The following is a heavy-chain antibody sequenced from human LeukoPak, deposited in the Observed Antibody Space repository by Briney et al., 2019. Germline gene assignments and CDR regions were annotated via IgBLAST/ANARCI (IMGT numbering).Heavy chain of an antibody. D-gene: IGHD2-15*01. CDR3: ARGQRGYCSGGSCYRRWLNFGY. CDR1: GGSFSGYY. J-gene: IGHJ4*02. Sequence: SETLSLTCAVYGGSFSGYYWSWIRQPPGKGLEWIGEINHSGSTNYNPSLKSRVTISVDTSKNQFSLKLSSVTAADTAVYYCARGQRGYCSGGSCYRRWLNFGYWGQGTLVTVSS. V-gene: IGHV4-34*01. CDR2: INHSGST.